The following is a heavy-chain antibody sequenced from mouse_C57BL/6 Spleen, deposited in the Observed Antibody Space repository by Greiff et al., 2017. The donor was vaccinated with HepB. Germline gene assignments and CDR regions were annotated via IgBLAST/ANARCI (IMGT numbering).Heavy chain of an antibody. CDR1: GYTFTSYW. CDR2: IHPNSGST. Sequence: QVQLQQPGAELVKPGASVKLSCKASGYTFTSYWMHWVKQRPGQGLEWIGMIHPNSGSTNYNEKFKSKATLTVDKSSSTAYMQLSSLTSEDSAVYYCAREAVIYDGYYGYVDVWGTGTTVTVSS. J-gene: IGHJ1*03. V-gene: IGHV1-64*01. CDR3: AREAVIYDGYYGYVDV. D-gene: IGHD2-3*01.